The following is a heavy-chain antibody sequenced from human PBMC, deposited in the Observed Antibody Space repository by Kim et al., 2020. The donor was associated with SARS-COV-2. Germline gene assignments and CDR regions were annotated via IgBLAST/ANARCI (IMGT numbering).Heavy chain of an antibody. CDR3: ERDKDGFNNFDY. D-gene: IGHD6-25*01. V-gene: IGHV3-48*03. Sequence: YPDSIRGRFTIPIDNAKTSLYLQMNSLRAEDTAIYYCERDKDGFNNFDYWAQGTLVTVSS. J-gene: IGHJ4*02.